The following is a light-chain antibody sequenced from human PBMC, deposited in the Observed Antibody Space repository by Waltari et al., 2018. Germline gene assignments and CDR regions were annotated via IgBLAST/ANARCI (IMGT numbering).Light chain of an antibody. CDR2: WAS. V-gene: IGKV4-1*01. Sequence: DIVMTQSPDSLAVSLGETTTLNCKSSQTILYSSYNKNYLAWYQQKPGQPPKLLFYWASTRESGVPDRFSSSGSGTDFTLTISSLQAEDVAIYYCQQYYNAPLTFGGGTKVEIK. CDR3: QQYYNAPLT. J-gene: IGKJ4*01. CDR1: QTILYSSYNKNY.